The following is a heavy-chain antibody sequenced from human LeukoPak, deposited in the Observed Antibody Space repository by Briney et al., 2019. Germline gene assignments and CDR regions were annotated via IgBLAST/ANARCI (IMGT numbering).Heavy chain of an antibody. V-gene: IGHV3-53*01. Sequence: GGSLRLCCAASGFIVSSNYMSWVRKAPGKGLEWVSIIYSDGSTYYADSVKGRFTISRDNSRNTLYLQMNSLRAEDTAVYYCAKDPRNYYDSSGYYNWFDPWGQGTLVTVSS. CDR1: GFIVSSNY. CDR3: AKDPRNYYDSSGYYNWFDP. J-gene: IGHJ5*02. D-gene: IGHD3-22*01. CDR2: IYSDGST.